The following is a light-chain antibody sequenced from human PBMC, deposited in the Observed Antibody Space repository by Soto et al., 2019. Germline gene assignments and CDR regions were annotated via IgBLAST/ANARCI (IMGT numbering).Light chain of an antibody. V-gene: IGKV1-39*01. Sequence: DIQMTQSPSSLSASVGDRVTITCRASQSISSYLNWYQQKPGKAPKLLIYAASRLQSGVPSRFSGSGSGTDFTLTISSLQPEDFATYYCQQSYINPWTFGQGTKVEIK. CDR1: QSISSY. CDR3: QQSYINPWT. CDR2: AAS. J-gene: IGKJ1*01.